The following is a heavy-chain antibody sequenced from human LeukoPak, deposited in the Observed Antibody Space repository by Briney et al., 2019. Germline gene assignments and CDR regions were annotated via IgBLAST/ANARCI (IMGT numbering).Heavy chain of an antibody. CDR3: ARIAAAGTFDFDY. J-gene: IGHJ4*02. CDR2: IYYSGST. D-gene: IGHD6-13*01. Sequence: SETLSLTCTVSGGSISSYYWSWIRQPPGKGLGWIGYIYYSGSTNYNPSLKSRVTISVDTSKNQFSLKLSSVTAADTAVYYCARIAAAGTFDFDYWGQGTLVTVSS. CDR1: GGSISSYY. V-gene: IGHV4-59*01.